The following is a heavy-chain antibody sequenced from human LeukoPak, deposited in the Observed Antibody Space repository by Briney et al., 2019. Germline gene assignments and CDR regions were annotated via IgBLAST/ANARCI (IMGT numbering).Heavy chain of an antibody. J-gene: IGHJ4*02. CDR2: INHSGST. CDR1: GFTFSNYW. V-gene: IGHV4-34*01. D-gene: IGHD2-2*01. Sequence: GSLRLSCAASGFTFSNYWMTWVRQAPGKGLEWIGEINHSGSTNYNPSLKSRVTISVDTSKNQFSLKLSSVTAADTAVYYCARAYCSSTSCQLIYFDYWGQGTLVTVSS. CDR3: ARAYCSSTSCQLIYFDY.